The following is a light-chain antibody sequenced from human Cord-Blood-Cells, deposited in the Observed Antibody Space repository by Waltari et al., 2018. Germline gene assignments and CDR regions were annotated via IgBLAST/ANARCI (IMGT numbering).Light chain of an antibody. Sequence: TQSPLSLPVAPGEPPSTSSRSSQSLLHSNGYNYLDWYLQKPGQSPQLLIYLGSNRASGVPDRFSGSGSGTDFTLKISRVEAEDVGVYYCMQALQTPRSFGGGTKVEIK. CDR1: QSLLHSNGYNY. CDR2: LGS. CDR3: MQALQTPRS. J-gene: IGKJ4*01. V-gene: IGKV2-28*01.